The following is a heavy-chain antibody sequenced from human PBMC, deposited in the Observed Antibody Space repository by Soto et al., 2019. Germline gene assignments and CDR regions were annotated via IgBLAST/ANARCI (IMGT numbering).Heavy chain of an antibody. V-gene: IGHV3-11*01. D-gene: IGHD3-10*01. CDR3: ARVQGWFGFNWFDP. CDR1: GFTFSDYY. J-gene: IGHJ5*02. Sequence: LRLSCAASGFTFSDYYMSWIRQAPGKGLEWVSYISSSGSTIYDADSVKGRFTISRDNAKNSLYLQMNSLRAEDTAVYYCARVQGWFGFNWFDPWGQGTLVTSPQ. CDR2: ISSSGSTI.